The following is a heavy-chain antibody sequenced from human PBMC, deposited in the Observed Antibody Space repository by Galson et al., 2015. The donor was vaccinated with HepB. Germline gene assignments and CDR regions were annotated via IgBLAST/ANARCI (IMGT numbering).Heavy chain of an antibody. V-gene: IGHV1-18*04. CDR2: ISAYNGKT. J-gene: IGHJ1*01. D-gene: IGHD2-21*01. CDR1: GYTFIIYG. CDR3: ARAVAYCGGDCYSRYFQH. Sequence: SVKVSCKASGYTFIIYGMTWVRQAPGQGLEWMGWISAYNGKTNYAQKFQGRVTMTTDTSTSTAYMELRSLRSDDTAVYYCARAVAYCGGDCYSRYFQHWGQGTLVTVSS.